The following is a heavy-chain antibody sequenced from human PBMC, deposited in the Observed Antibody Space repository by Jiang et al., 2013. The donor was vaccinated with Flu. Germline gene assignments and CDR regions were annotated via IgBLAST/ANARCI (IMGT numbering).Heavy chain of an antibody. CDR1: GGSITNSNYY. J-gene: IGHJ4*02. CDR3: ARLSGAARN. CDR2: IYYSGST. Sequence: PGLVKPSETLSLTCTVSGGSITNSNYYWDWIRQPPGKGLEWIGNIYYSGSTSYNPSLKSRVTIYIDRSENQFSLRLSSVTAADTAVYYCARLSGAARNWGQGTLVTVSS. D-gene: IGHD3-10*01. V-gene: IGHV4-39*01.